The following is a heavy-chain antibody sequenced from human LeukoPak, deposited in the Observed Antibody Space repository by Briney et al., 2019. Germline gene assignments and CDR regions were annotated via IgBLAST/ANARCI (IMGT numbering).Heavy chain of an antibody. CDR1: GFTVSSNY. V-gene: IGHV3-66*02. J-gene: IGHJ4*02. Sequence: GGSLRLSCAASGFTVSSNYMSWVRQAPGKGLEWVSVIYSGGSTYYADSVKGRFTISRDNSKNTLYLQMNSLRAEDTAVYYCARESSYSSGWYYFAYWGQGTRVTVPS. CDR3: ARESSYSSGWYYFAY. CDR2: IYSGGST. D-gene: IGHD6-19*01.